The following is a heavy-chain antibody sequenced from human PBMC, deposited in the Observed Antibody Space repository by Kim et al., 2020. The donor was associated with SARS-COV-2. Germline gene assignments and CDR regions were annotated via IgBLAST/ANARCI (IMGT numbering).Heavy chain of an antibody. CDR1: GFTFSSYA. CDR2: ISGSGGST. Sequence: GGSLRLSCAASGFTFSSYAMSWVRQAPGKGLEWVSAISGSGGSTYYADSVKGRFTISRDNSKNTLYLQMNSLRAEDTAVYYCAKAANMIVVGDDAFDIWGQGTMVTVSS. J-gene: IGHJ3*02. D-gene: IGHD3-22*01. V-gene: IGHV3-23*01. CDR3: AKAANMIVVGDDAFDI.